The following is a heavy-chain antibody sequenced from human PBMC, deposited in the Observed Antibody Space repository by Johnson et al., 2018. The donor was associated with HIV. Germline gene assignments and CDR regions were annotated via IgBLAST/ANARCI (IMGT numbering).Heavy chain of an antibody. D-gene: IGHD3-10*01. J-gene: IGHJ3*02. CDR1: GFTVSSNY. Sequence: VQLVESGGGLVQPGGSLRLSCAASGFTVSSNYMSWVRQAPGKGLEWVSVIYSGGSTYYADSVKGRFTISRDNAKNTLYLQMNSLRAEDTAVYYCARDLYPFGPVQAFDIWGPGTMVTVSS. CDR3: ARDLYPFGPVQAFDI. CDR2: IYSGGST. V-gene: IGHV3-66*02.